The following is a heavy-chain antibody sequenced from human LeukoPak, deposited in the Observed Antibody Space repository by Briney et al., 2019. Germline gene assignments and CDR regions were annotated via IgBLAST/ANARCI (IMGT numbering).Heavy chain of an antibody. CDR2: INPNSGGT. Sequence: ASVKVSCKASGYTFTGHYMHWVRQAPGQGLEWMGWINPNSGGTNYAQKFQGRVTMTRDTSISTAYMELSRLRSDDTAVYYCARVGRYYGSGSQYGGYYYYYMDVWGKGTTVTVSS. J-gene: IGHJ6*03. D-gene: IGHD3-10*01. CDR1: GYTFTGHY. V-gene: IGHV1-2*02. CDR3: ARVGRYYGSGSQYGGYYYYYMDV.